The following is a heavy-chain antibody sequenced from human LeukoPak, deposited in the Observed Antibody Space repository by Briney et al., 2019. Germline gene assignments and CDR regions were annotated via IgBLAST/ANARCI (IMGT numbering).Heavy chain of an antibody. CDR3: ARDPGYSSNRYNHWFDP. CDR1: GGSISSYY. J-gene: IGHJ5*02. V-gene: IGHV4-59*01. Sequence: SETLSLTCTVSGGSISSYYWSWIRQPPGKRLEWIGYIYYSGSTNYNPSLKSRVTISMDTSKNQFSLNLSSVTAADTAVYYCARDPGYSSNRYNHWFDPWGQGTLVTVSS. D-gene: IGHD6-13*01. CDR2: IYYSGST.